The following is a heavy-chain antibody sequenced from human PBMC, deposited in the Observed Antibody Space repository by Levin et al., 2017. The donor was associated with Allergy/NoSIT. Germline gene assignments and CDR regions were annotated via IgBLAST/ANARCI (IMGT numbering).Heavy chain of an antibody. J-gene: IGHJ4*02. V-gene: IGHV3-30-3*01. CDR1: GFTFNSYA. CDR3: ASSRTVFQVQNFDH. Sequence: PGGSLRLSCAASGFTFNSYAIHWVRQAPGRGLEWLAVISSDGINKYYGDSVKGRFTVSRDSTQNTPYLQMNSLRTEDTAVYYCASSRTVFQVQNFDHWGLGTLVTISS. D-gene: IGHD4-11*01. CDR2: ISSDGINK.